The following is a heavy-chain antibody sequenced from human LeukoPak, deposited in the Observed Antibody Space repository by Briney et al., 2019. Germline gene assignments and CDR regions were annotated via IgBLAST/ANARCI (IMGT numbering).Heavy chain of an antibody. D-gene: IGHD1-1*01. CDR2: IRSKAYGETA. CDR3: TRDRGAYNLYDY. CDR1: GFTFGDYA. Sequence: GGSLRLSCTVPGFTFGDYAMSWIRQAPGKGLEWVGFIRSKAYGETADYAASVKGRFTISRDDSKAIAYLQMNSLKTEDTAVYHCTRDRGAYNLYDYWGQGTLVTVSS. V-gene: IGHV3-49*03. J-gene: IGHJ4*02.